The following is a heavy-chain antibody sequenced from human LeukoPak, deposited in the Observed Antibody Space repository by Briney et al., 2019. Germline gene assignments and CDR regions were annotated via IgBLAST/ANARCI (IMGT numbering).Heavy chain of an antibody. CDR2: ISGSGGTT. V-gene: IGHV3-23*01. Sequence: GGSLRLSCAASGFTFSSYAMTWVRQAPGKGLEWVSLISGSGGTTYYADSVKGRFTISRDNAKNSLYLQMNSLRAEDTAVYYCARSFAYWGQGTLVTVSS. CDR3: ARSFAY. J-gene: IGHJ4*02. CDR1: GFTFSSYA.